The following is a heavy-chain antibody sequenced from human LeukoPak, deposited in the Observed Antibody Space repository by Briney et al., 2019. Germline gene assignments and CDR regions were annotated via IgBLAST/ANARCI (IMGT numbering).Heavy chain of an antibody. D-gene: IGHD5/OR15-5a*01. CDR1: GDSVSSNSAA. V-gene: IGHV6-1*01. CDR2: TYYRSQWYN. J-gene: IGHJ2*01. Sequence: SQTLSLTCVISGDSVSSNSAAWNWTRQSPSRGLEWPGRTYYRSQWYNDYAVSVKSRITVNPDTSKNQFSLQLNSVTPEDTAVYYCARSHSVGYWYFDLWGRGTLVTVSS. CDR3: ARSHSVGYWYFDL.